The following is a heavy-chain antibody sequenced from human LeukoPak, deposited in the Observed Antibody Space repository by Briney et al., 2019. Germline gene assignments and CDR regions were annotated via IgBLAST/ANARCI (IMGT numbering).Heavy chain of an antibody. CDR1: GYTFTGYY. CDR2: INPNSGGT. V-gene: IGHV1-2*02. CDR3: ARASYSSSFLGHYYYYYMDV. J-gene: IGHJ6*03. D-gene: IGHD6-13*01. Sequence: ASVKVSCKASGYTFTGYYMHWVRQAPGQGLEWMGWINPNSGGTNYAQKFQGRVTMARDTSISTAYMELSRLRSDDTAVYYCARASYSSSFLGHYYYYYMDVWGKGTTVTISS.